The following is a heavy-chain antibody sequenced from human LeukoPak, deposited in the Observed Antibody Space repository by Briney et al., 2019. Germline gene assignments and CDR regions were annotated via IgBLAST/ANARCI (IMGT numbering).Heavy chain of an antibody. CDR3: ARQTSGYDLSFDY. V-gene: IGHV5-51*01. CDR1: GYSFTSYW. CDR2: IYPGDSDT. J-gene: IGHJ4*02. Sequence: GESLKISCKGSGYSFTSYWIGWVRQMPGKGLEWMGIIYPGDSDTRYSPSFQGQVTISADKSISTAYLQWSGLKASDTAMYYCARQTSGYDLSFDYWGQGTLVTVSS. D-gene: IGHD5-12*01.